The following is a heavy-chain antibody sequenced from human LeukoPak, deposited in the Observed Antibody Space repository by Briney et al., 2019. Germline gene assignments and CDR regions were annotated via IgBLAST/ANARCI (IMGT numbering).Heavy chain of an antibody. V-gene: IGHV3-11*01. CDR3: ARVNNWNDVSFFDY. J-gene: IGHJ4*02. D-gene: IGHD1-20*01. CDR2: ISSSGSTI. Sequence: GGSLRLSCAASGFTFSDYYMSWIRQAPGKGLEWVSYISSSGSTIYYADSVKGRFTISRDNAENSLYLQMNSLRAEDTAVYYCARVNNWNDVSFFDYWGQGTLVTVSS. CDR1: GFTFSDYY.